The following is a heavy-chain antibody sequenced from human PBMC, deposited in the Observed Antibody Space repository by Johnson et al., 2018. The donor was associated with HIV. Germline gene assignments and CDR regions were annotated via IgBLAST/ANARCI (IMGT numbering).Heavy chain of an antibody. V-gene: IGHV3-30-3*01. D-gene: IGHD6-13*01. CDR1: GFMFSSYA. CDR2: ISYDGSNK. J-gene: IGHJ3*02. CDR3: ARDSPQLVGDAFDI. Sequence: VQLVESGGGVVQPGKSLRLSCAASGFMFSSYAMHWVRQAPGKGLEWVAVISYDGSNKYYADCVKGRFTIARDNSKNTLYLQMNSLRAEDTAVYYRARDSPQLVGDAFDIWGQGTMVTVSS.